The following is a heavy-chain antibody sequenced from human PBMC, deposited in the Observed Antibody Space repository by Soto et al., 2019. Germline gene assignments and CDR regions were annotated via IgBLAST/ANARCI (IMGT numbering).Heavy chain of an antibody. V-gene: IGHV1-18*01. J-gene: IGHJ3*02. CDR3: AISDYYDSSGYYFGAFDI. Sequence: QVQLVQSGAEVKKPGASVKVSCKASGYTFTSYGIIWVRQAPGQGLEWMGWISAYNGNTNYAQKLQGRVTMTTDTSRSTAYMELRSLRSDDTAVYYCAISDYYDSSGYYFGAFDIWGQGTMVTVSS. CDR2: ISAYNGNT. CDR1: GYTFTSYG. D-gene: IGHD3-22*01.